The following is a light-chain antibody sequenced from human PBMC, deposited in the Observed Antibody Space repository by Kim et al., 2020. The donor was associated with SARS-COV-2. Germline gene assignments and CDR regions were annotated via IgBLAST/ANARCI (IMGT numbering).Light chain of an antibody. CDR1: SGLGTYA. J-gene: IGLJ2*01. Sequence: SVKLTSTLSSGLGTYAIAWHQQLPEKGPRYLMNVDSDGSHTRGDGIPDRFSGSSSGAERHLTISSLQPEDEADYYCLTWGPGIRVFGGGTQLTVL. CDR2: VDSDGSH. CDR3: LTWGPGIRV. V-gene: IGLV4-69*01.